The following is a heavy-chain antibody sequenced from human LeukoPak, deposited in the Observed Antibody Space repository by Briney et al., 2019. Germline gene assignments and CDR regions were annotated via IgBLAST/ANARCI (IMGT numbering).Heavy chain of an antibody. CDR3: ARGGAYGSGNHYRGGAFDI. CDR1: GFSVSDNY. D-gene: IGHD3-10*01. CDR2: IYRGGST. V-gene: IGHV3-53*01. J-gene: IGHJ3*02. Sequence: AGGSLRLSCATSGFSVSDNYMTWVRQAPGKGLEWVSVIYRGGSTYYAESVKGRFTISRDNSKNMVFLQMNSLRVEDTAVYYCARGGAYGSGNHYRGGAFDIWGQGTMVTVSS.